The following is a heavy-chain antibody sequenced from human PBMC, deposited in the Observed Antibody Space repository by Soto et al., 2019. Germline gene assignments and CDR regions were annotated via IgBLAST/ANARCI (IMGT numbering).Heavy chain of an antibody. D-gene: IGHD2-21*01. CDR3: ARATPDAYCGGECYPDY. J-gene: IGHJ4*02. V-gene: IGHV5-51*01. CDR1: GYSFTSYW. CDR2: IYPGDSDT. Sequence: PGESLKISCKGSGYSFTSYWIGWVRQMPGKGLEWMGIIYPGDSDTRYSPSFQGQVTISADKSIRTAYLQWSSLKASDTATYLCARATPDAYCGGECYPDYWGQGTLVTVSS.